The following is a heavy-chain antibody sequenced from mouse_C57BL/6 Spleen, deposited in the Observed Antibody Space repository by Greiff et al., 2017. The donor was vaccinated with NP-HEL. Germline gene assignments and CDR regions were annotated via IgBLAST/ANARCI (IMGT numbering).Heavy chain of an antibody. CDR1: GYTFTDYY. J-gene: IGHJ1*03. CDR3: ASFGNSYYWYFDV. CDR2: IFPGSGST. D-gene: IGHD2-1*01. Sequence: QVQLLQSGPELVKPGASVKISCKASGYTFTDYYINWVKQRPGQGLEWIGWIFPGSGSTYYNEKFKGKATLTVDKSSSTAYMLLSSLTSEDSAVYFCASFGNSYYWYFDVWGTGTTVTVSS. V-gene: IGHV1-75*01.